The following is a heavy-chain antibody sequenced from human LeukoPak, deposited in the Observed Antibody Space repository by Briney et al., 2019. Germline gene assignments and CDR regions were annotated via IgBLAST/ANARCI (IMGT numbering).Heavy chain of an antibody. CDR3: ARASYYGSGSYGGIGCFDI. J-gene: IGHJ3*02. CDR1: GFTFSSYG. D-gene: IGHD3-10*01. Sequence: GGSLRLSCAASGFTFSSYGMHWVRQAPGKGLEGVSVIYSGGSTYYTDSVKGRFTISRDNSKNTLYLQMNSLRAEDTAVYYCARASYYGSGSYGGIGCFDIWGQGTMVTGSS. CDR2: IYSGGST. V-gene: IGHV3-NL1*01.